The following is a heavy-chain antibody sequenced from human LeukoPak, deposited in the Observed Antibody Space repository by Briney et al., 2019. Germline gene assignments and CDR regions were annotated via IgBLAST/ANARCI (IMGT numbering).Heavy chain of an antibody. Sequence: GGSLRLSCAASGFTFRGSAMHWVRQASGKGLEWVGRIRSKANSYATAYAASVKGRFTISRDDSKNTAYLQMNSLKTEDTAVYYCTRRGSGSYLVDYWGQGTLVTVSS. CDR2: IRSKANSYAT. CDR3: TRRGSGSYLVDY. J-gene: IGHJ4*02. V-gene: IGHV3-73*01. CDR1: GFTFRGSA. D-gene: IGHD1-26*01.